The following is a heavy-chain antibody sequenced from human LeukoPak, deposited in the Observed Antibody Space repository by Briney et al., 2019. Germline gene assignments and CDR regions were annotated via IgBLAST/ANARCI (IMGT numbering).Heavy chain of an antibody. V-gene: IGHV3-30*02. CDR1: GVTFSSYG. D-gene: IGHD4-17*01. J-gene: IGHJ4*02. Sequence: PGGSLRLSCAASGVTFSSYGIHWVRQAPGKGLGWVAFIRYVGSNKYYADSVKGRFTISRDNSKNTLYLQMNRLRAEDTAVYYCAKDIVGYGDLFDYWGQGTLVTASS. CDR2: IRYVGSNK. CDR3: AKDIVGYGDLFDY.